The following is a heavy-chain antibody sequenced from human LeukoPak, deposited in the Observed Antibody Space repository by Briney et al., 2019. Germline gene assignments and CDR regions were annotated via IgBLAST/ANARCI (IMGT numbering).Heavy chain of an antibody. CDR1: GYSFTSYW. CDR3: ARLTQYYDFWSGSPGGPFDY. V-gene: IGHV5-51*01. J-gene: IGHJ4*02. CDR2: IYPGGSDT. Sequence: GESLKISCKGSGYSFTSYWIGWVRQMPGKGLEWMGIIYPGGSDTRYSPSFQGQVTISADKSISTAYLQWSSLKASDTAMYYCARLTQYYDFWSGSPGGPFDYWGQGTLVTVSS. D-gene: IGHD3-3*01.